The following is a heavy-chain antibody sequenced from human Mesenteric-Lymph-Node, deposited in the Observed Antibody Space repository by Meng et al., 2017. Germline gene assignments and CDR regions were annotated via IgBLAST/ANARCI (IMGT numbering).Heavy chain of an antibody. J-gene: IGHJ4*02. V-gene: IGHV1-2*02. CDR1: GYTFTDYY. Sequence: ASVKVSCKASGYTFTDYYLHWVRQAPGQGLEWMGWIVPIFGTANYAQKFQGRVTITRNTSISTAYMELSSLRSEDTAVYYCARDGRYYDSIHFDYWGQGTLVTVSS. CDR2: IVPIFGTA. CDR3: ARDGRYYDSIHFDY. D-gene: IGHD3-22*01.